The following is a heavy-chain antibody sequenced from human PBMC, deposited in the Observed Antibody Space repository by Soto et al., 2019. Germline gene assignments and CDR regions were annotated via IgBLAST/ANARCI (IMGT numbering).Heavy chain of an antibody. Sequence: QVQLQESGPGLVKPSQNLSLTCTVSGASINGGGYYWSWIRQHPGKGLEWIGSIYYSGNTYYSPSLKRRVTISVDTSKNHLSLRLTSVTAADTAVHYCARDPSYGDYSYYGMDVWGQGTTVTVSS. CDR1: GASINGGGYY. CDR2: IYYSGNT. V-gene: IGHV4-31*03. CDR3: ARDPSYGDYSYYGMDV. D-gene: IGHD4-17*01. J-gene: IGHJ6*02.